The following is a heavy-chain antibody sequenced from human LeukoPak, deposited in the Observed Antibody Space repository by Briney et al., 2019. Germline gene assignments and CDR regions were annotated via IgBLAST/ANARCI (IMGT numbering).Heavy chain of an antibody. CDR1: GLTFSSYG. J-gene: IGHJ4*02. V-gene: IGHV3-23*01. CDR2: ITGDGTTT. Sequence: GGSLRLSCEASGLTFSSYGMSWVRQAPGKGLQWVSVITGDGTTTYYADSVKGRFTISRDNSKNMLYLQMSSLRAEDTAVYYCGKMQGYFDYWGQGTLVPVSS. CDR3: GKMQGYFDY.